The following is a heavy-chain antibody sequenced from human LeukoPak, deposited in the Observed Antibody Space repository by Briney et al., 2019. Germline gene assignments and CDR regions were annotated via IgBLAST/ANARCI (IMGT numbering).Heavy chain of an antibody. V-gene: IGHV4-39*01. CDR3: ARHPQPFDY. D-gene: IGHD5-18*01. J-gene: IGHJ4*02. Sequence: PSETLSLTCTVSDGSVSSVGYYWGWIRQPPGKGLEWIGSIYYSGTTYYNPSLKSRVTISVDTSKNQFSLKLSSVTAADTAVYYCARHPQPFDYWGQGTLVTVSS. CDR1: DGSVSSVGYY. CDR2: IYYSGTT.